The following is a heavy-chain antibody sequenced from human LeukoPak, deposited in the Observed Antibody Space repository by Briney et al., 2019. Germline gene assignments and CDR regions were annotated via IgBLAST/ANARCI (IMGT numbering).Heavy chain of an antibody. Sequence: GESLKISCKGSGYSFTSYWIGWVRQMPGKGLEWMGIIYPGDSDTRYSPSFQGQVTISADKSISTAYLQWSSLKASDTAMYYCARHRSSAVGAILDAFDIWGQGTMVTVSS. CDR2: IYPGDSDT. J-gene: IGHJ3*02. V-gene: IGHV5-51*01. CDR3: ARHRSSAVGAILDAFDI. D-gene: IGHD1-26*01. CDR1: GYSFTSYW.